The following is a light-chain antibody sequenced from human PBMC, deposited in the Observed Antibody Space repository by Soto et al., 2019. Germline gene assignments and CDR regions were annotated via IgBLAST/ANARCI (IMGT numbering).Light chain of an antibody. J-gene: IGKJ5*01. CDR3: QQYNIWSTAIP. V-gene: IGKV3-15*01. CDR1: QSVSSN. Sequence: EIVMTQSPSTLSVSPGERATLSCRASQSVSSNLSWYQQKPGQAPSLLIYGAATRATGIPARFSGSGSGTEFTLTTSSLQSEDFAGDYCQQYNIWSTAIPFGQGTRPEIK. CDR2: GAA.